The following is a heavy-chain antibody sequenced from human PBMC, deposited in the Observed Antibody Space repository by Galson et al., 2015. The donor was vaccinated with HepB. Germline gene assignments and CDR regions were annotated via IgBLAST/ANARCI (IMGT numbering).Heavy chain of an antibody. CDR1: GFTFSSYS. CDR3: ARDVARVAASGTGDY. J-gene: IGHJ4*02. Sequence: SLRLSCAASGFTFSSYSMNWVRQAPRKGLEWVSSISSTSTYIYYADSVKGRFTISRDNAKNSLFLQMNSLRAEDTAVYYCARDVARVAASGTGDYWGQGTLVTVSS. D-gene: IGHD6-13*01. CDR2: ISSTSTYI. V-gene: IGHV3-21*01.